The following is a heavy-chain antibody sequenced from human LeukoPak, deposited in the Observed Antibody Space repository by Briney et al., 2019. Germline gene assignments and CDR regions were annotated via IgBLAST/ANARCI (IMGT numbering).Heavy chain of an antibody. D-gene: IGHD1-7*01. J-gene: IGHJ3*02. CDR3: AREITGTTWAFDI. CDR1: GGSVISGIYY. CDR2: INHSAST. V-gene: IGHV4-61*01. Sequence: SETLSLTCTVSGGSVISGIYYWSWIRQPPGKELEWIGEINHSASTNHNPSLKSRVTISVDTSKCQFSLRLSSVTAADTAVYYCAREITGTTWAFDIWGQGTLVTVSS.